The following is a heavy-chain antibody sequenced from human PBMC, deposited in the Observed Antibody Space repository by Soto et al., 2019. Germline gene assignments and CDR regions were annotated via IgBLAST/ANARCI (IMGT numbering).Heavy chain of an antibody. J-gene: IGHJ6*03. CDR1: GGSISNFY. D-gene: IGHD3-9*01. Sequence: ETLSLTCTVSGGSISNFYWRWIRQPPGKGLEWIGYVYYTGSTSYNPSLKRRVTFSADSSRGQFSLRLNSVTAADTAVYYCARTVLGPDLLADSFVDYYYYMAVWGQGTTVTVSS. CDR2: VYYTGST. V-gene: IGHV4-59*08. CDR3: ARTVLGPDLLADSFVDYYYYMAV.